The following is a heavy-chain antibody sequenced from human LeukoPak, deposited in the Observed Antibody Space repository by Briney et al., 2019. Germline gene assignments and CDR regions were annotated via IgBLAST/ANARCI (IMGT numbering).Heavy chain of an antibody. CDR2: ISSSSSTI. CDR3: ARSHERYDILTGYYTH. J-gene: IGHJ4*02. V-gene: IGHV3-48*04. Sequence: GGSLRLSCAASGFTFSSYSMNWVRQAPGKGLEWVSYISSSSSTIYYADSVKGRFTISRDNAKNSLYLQMNSLRAEDTAVYYCARSHERYDILTGYYTHWGQGTLVTVSS. D-gene: IGHD3-9*01. CDR1: GFTFSSYS.